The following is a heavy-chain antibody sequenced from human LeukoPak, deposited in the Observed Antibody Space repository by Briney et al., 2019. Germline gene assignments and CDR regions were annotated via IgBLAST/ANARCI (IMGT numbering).Heavy chain of an antibody. CDR3: AKSPTTVTTHFDY. V-gene: IGHV3-11*04. J-gene: IGHJ4*02. D-gene: IGHD4-11*01. Sequence: GGSLRLSCAASGFTFSDYYMSWIRQAPGKGLEWVSYISGNGDTIYYADSVKGRFTISRDNSKNTLYLQMNSLRAEDTAVYYCAKSPTTVTTHFDYWGQGTLVTVSS. CDR1: GFTFSDYY. CDR2: ISGNGDTI.